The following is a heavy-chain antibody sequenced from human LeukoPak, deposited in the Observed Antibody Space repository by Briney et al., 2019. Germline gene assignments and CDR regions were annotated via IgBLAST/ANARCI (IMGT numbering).Heavy chain of an antibody. D-gene: IGHD2-15*01. CDR2: INSDGSST. J-gene: IGHJ3*02. V-gene: IGHV3-74*01. CDR1: GFTFSSYW. Sequence: GGSLRLSCAASGFTFSSYWMHWVRQAPGKGLVWVSRINSDGSSTSYADSVKGRFTISRDNAKNTLYLQMNSLRAEDTAVYYCARGYCRGGSCYSGDAFDIWGQGTRVTVSS. CDR3: ARGYCRGGSCYSGDAFDI.